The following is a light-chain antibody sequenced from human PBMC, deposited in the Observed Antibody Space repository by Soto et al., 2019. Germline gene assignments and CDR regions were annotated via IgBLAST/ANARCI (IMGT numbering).Light chain of an antibody. CDR2: GAS. CDR1: QSVSSSY. CDR3: QQYGGSLPYT. J-gene: IGKJ2*01. V-gene: IGKV3-20*01. Sequence: EIVLTQSPGTLSLSPGERATLSCRASQSVSSSYLAWYQQKPGQAPRLLIYGASSRATGIPDRFSGSGSGTDFTLPISRLEPEDFAGYYCQQYGGSLPYTFGQGTKLEIK.